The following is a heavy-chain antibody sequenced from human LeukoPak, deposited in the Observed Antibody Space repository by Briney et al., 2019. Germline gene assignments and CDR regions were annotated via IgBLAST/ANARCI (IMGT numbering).Heavy chain of an antibody. CDR1: GFTFSTYW. J-gene: IGHJ4*02. D-gene: IGHD3-22*01. CDR3: ARCPYDSTGYYSVPSHLDY. CDR2: IKQDGSAK. V-gene: IGHV3-7*01. Sequence: GGSLRLSCAASGFTFSTYWMTWVRQAPGKGLEWVANIKQDGSAKYYVDSLRGRFSISRDNVKNSLFLQMNSLSAEDTAVYYCARCPYDSTGYYSVPSHLDYWGQGTLVTVSS.